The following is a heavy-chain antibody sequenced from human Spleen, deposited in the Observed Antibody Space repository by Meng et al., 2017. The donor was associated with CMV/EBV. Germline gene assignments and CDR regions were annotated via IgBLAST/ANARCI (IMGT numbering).Heavy chain of an antibody. CDR1: GYTFTGYY. Sequence: ASVKVSCKASGYTFTGYYMHWVRQAPGQGLEWMGWINPNSGGTNYARKFQGRVTMTRDTSISTAYMELSRLRSDDTAVYYCARDIVVVPAAMDYYYYGMVVWGQGTTVTVSS. CDR2: INPNSGGT. CDR3: ARDIVVVPAAMDYYYYGMVV. J-gene: IGHJ6*02. V-gene: IGHV1-2*02. D-gene: IGHD2-2*01.